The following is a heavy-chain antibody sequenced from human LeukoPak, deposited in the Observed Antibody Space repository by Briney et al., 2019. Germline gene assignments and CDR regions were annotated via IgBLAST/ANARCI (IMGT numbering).Heavy chain of an antibody. CDR1: GFTFSSYE. J-gene: IGHJ5*02. CDR3: ARDSGAVVLPALNWFDP. Sequence: GGSLRLSCAASGFTFSSYEMNWVRQAPGKGLEWVSSISSSSSYIYYADSVKGRFTISRDNAKNSLYLQMNSLRAEDTAVYYYARDSGAVVLPALNWFDPWGQGTLVTVSS. CDR2: ISSSSSYI. V-gene: IGHV3-21*01. D-gene: IGHD2-2*01.